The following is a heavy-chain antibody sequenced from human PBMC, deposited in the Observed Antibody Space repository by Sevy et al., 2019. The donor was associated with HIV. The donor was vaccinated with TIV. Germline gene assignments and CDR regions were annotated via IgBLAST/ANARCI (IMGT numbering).Heavy chain of an antibody. Sequence: GGSLRLSCAASGFNFSPYAMHWVRQAPGKGLEWVAVISKDGRNDNYADSVKGRFTVSRDNAKNAMYLQMNSLRLEDTAVYYCAKEGYYYDGRSHDWFDTWGQGSLVTVSS. D-gene: IGHD3-3*01. J-gene: IGHJ5*02. CDR2: ISKDGRND. CDR1: GFNFSPYA. V-gene: IGHV3-30*18. CDR3: AKEGYYYDGRSHDWFDT.